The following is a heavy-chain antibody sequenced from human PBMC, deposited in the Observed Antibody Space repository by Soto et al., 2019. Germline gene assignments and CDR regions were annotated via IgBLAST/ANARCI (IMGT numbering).Heavy chain of an antibody. D-gene: IGHD6-6*01. J-gene: IGHJ4*02. CDR3: ARGVPAFEYSSSSDPKLFDY. Sequence: PSETLSLTCTVSGGSISSYYWSWIRQPPGKGLEWIGYIYYSGSTNYNPSLKSRVTISVDTSKNQFSLKLSSVTAADTAVYYCARGVPAFEYSSSSDPKLFDYWGQGTLVTVSS. CDR2: IYYSGST. CDR1: GGSISSYY. V-gene: IGHV4-59*12.